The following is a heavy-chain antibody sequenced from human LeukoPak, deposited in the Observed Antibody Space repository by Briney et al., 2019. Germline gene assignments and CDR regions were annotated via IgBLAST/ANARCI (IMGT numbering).Heavy chain of an antibody. CDR1: GFTFSSYA. CDR3: ARAKPTKYGGYDY. J-gene: IGHJ4*02. Sequence: GGSLRLSCAASGFTFSSYAMSWVRQAPGKGLVWVSRINSDGSSTSYADSVKGRFTISRDNAKNTLYLQMNSLRAEDTAVYYCARAKPTKYGGYDYWGQGALVTVSS. D-gene: IGHD4-23*01. CDR2: INSDGSST. V-gene: IGHV3-74*01.